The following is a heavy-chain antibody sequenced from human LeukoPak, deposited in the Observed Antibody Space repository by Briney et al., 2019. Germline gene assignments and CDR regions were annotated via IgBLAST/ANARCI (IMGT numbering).Heavy chain of an antibody. Sequence: SETLSLTCTVSGGSISSGGYYWSWIRQPPGKGLEWIGYIYYNGNANYNPSLKSRVTMSVDTSQSQFSLYLSAVTAADTAVYYCARATRITNYYFDYWGQGALVTVSS. CDR3: ARATRITNYYFDY. CDR2: IYYNGNA. CDR1: GGSISSGGYY. J-gene: IGHJ4*02. D-gene: IGHD3-10*01. V-gene: IGHV4-61*08.